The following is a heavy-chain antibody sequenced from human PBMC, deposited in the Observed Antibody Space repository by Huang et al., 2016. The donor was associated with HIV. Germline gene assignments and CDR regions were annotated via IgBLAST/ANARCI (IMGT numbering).Heavy chain of an antibody. J-gene: IGHJ4*02. V-gene: IGHV1-69*13. D-gene: IGHD3-22*01. CDR2: IIPSFGTA. CDR1: GGTFSSYA. CDR3: ARARGYYDSSVSYYFDY. Sequence: QVQLVQSGAEVKKPGSSVKVSCKASGGTFSSYAISWVRQAPGQGLEWMGEIIPSFGTANDAQKCQGRVTITADESTSTAYMELSSLRSEDTAVYYCARARGYYDSSVSYYFDYWGQGTLVTVSS.